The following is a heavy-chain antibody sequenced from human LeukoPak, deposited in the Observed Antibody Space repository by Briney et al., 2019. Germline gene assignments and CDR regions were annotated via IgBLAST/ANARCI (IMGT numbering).Heavy chain of an antibody. CDR2: LYTSGST. J-gene: IGHJ4*02. CDR3: ARGTVTTLFDY. Sequence: PSETLSLICFVTGGSISYYYWSWIPQPAGKGLEWIGRLYTSGSTDYNPSLKSRVTMSVDTSKNQFSLKLGSVTAADTAVYYCARGTVTTLFDYWGQGTLVTVSS. V-gene: IGHV4-4*07. D-gene: IGHD4-17*01. CDR1: GGSISYYY.